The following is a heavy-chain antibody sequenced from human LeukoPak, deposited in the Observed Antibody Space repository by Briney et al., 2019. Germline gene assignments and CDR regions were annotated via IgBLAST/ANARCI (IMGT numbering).Heavy chain of an antibody. D-gene: IGHD3-10*01. CDR3: ARQRGLLWFGELSD. CDR1: GGSISSGSYY. J-gene: IGHJ4*02. Sequence: SQTLSLTCTVSGGSISSGSYYWSWIRQPAGKGLEWIGRIYTSGSTNYNPSLKSRVTISVDTSKNQFSLKLSSVTAADTAVYYCARQRGLLWFGELSDWGQGTLVTVSS. CDR2: IYTSGST. V-gene: IGHV4-61*02.